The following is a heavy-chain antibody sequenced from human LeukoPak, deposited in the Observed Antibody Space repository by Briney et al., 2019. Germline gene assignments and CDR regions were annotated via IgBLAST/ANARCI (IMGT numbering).Heavy chain of an antibody. D-gene: IGHD3-10*01. CDR1: GDSINNFY. J-gene: IGHJ5*02. Sequence: PSETLSLTCTVSGDSINNFYWNWIRQSPGKGLEWIGYIDYTGGTNDNPSLKSRVTISMDTSHNRISLKLNSVTAADTAVYYCARGGYYGSGNDFRFDPWGQGTLVTVSS. CDR3: ARGGYYGSGNDFRFDP. CDR2: IDYTGGT. V-gene: IGHV4-59*01.